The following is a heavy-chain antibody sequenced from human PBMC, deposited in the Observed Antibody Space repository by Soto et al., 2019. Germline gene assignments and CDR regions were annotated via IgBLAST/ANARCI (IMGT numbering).Heavy chain of an antibody. V-gene: IGHV1-2*02. CDR3: ASAPNPYSSSSGWFDP. CDR2: INPNSGGT. D-gene: IGHD6-6*01. CDR1: GYTITSYY. Sequence: ASVKVSCKASGYTITSYYMHWVRQATRQGLEWMGWINPNSGGTNYVQKFQGRVTMTRDTSISTAYTELSRLRSDDTAVYYCASAPNPYSSSSGWFDPWGQGTLVIVSS. J-gene: IGHJ5*02.